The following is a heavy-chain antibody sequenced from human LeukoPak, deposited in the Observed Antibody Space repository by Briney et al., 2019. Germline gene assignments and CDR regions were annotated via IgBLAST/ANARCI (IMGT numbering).Heavy chain of an antibody. CDR2: ISSSSSYI. J-gene: IGHJ4*02. V-gene: IGHV3-21*01. CDR1: GFTFSSYS. D-gene: IGHD3-10*01. CDR3: ARNYGSGSYGDY. Sequence: GGTLRLSCAASGFTFSSYSMNWVRQAPGKGLEGGSSISSSSSYIYYADSVKRRFTISRENANNSLYMQMKSLRAEDTAVYYCARNYGSGSYGDYWGQGTLVTVSS.